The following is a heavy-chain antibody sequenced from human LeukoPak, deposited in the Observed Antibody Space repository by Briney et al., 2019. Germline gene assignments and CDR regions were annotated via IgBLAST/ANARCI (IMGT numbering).Heavy chain of an antibody. CDR3: ARDSSEIRSLIVH. Sequence: SVKVSCKASGGTFSNYAINWVRQAPGQGLEWMGGITPLFGTAKYAQKFQGRVTIITDESTSTAYMELSSLRSEDTAVYYCARDSSEIRSLIVHWGQGTLVTVSS. D-gene: IGHD1-14*01. CDR1: GGTFSNYA. V-gene: IGHV1-69*05. CDR2: ITPLFGTA. J-gene: IGHJ1*01.